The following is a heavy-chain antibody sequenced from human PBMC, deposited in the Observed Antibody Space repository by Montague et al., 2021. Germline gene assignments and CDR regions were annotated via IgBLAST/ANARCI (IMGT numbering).Heavy chain of an antibody. D-gene: IGHD3-10*01. CDR2: IYYSGTT. J-gene: IGHJ3*02. V-gene: IGHV4-39*01. CDR3: TRKGWFGDYGFNI. Sequence: SETLSLTCTVSGVSISSSNYQWGWIRQPPGKGPEWIGSIYYSGTTYYNPSLRVRVTISVDTSQNQFSLKLNSVTAADTAFYYCTRKGWFGDYGFNIWGQGTMVTVSS. CDR1: GVSISSSNYQ.